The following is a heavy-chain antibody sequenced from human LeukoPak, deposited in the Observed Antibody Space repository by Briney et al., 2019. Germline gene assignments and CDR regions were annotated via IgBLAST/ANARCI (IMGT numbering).Heavy chain of an antibody. CDR2: INSDGSST. V-gene: IGHV3-74*01. D-gene: IGHD5-18*01. J-gene: IGHJ4*02. Sequence: GGSLRLSCAASGFTFSSYWMHWVRQAPGKGLAWVSRINSDGSSTSYADSVKGRFTISRDNAKNTLYLQMNNLRAEDTAVYYCARDSGDSYGYYFDYWGQGTLVTVSS. CDR3: ARDSGDSYGYYFDY. CDR1: GFTFSSYW.